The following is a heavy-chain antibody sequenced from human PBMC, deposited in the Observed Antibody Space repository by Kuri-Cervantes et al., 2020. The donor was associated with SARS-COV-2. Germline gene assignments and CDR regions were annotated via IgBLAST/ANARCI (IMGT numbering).Heavy chain of an antibody. CDR2: ISGSGGST. Sequence: GGSLRLSCTASGFTFSSYATSWVRQAPGKGLEWVSAISGSGGSTYYADSVKGRFTISRDNSKNTLYLQMNSLRAEDTAVYYCAKAPRPHWDGGNSGDYWGQGTLVTVSS. D-gene: IGHD4-23*01. CDR3: AKAPRPHWDGGNSGDY. V-gene: IGHV3-23*01. J-gene: IGHJ4*02. CDR1: GFTFSSYA.